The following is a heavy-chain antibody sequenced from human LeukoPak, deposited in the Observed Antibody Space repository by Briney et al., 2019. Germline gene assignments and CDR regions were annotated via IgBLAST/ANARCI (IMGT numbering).Heavy chain of an antibody. V-gene: IGHV4-4*07. D-gene: IGHD3-22*01. CDR2: IYTSGIT. CDR3: ARADPFFYDSSGHRAFDI. J-gene: IGHJ3*02. CDR1: GGSISSYY. Sequence: SETLSLTCTVSGGSISSYYWSWIRQPAGKGLEGIGRIYTSGITNYNPSLKSRSTMSVDTSKIQFSLKLSSVTAADTAVYYCARADPFFYDSSGHRAFDIWGQGAMVTVSS.